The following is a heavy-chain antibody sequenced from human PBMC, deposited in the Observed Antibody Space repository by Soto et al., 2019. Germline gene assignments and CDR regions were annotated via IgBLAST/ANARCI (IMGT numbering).Heavy chain of an antibody. CDR1: GFTFSSYA. CDR2: ISGSGGST. D-gene: IGHD3-3*01. J-gene: IGHJ5*02. CDR3: AKDSPNYDFWSGCYSPKNWFDP. Sequence: PGGSLRLSCAASGFTFSSYAMSWVRQAPGKGLEWVSAISGSGGSTYYADSVKGRFTISRDNSKNTLYLQMNSLRAEDTAVYYCAKDSPNYDFWSGCYSPKNWFDPWGQGTLVTVSS. V-gene: IGHV3-23*01.